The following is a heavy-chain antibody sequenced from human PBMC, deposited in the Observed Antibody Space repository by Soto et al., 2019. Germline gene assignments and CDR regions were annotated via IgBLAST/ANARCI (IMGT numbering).Heavy chain of an antibody. J-gene: IGHJ4*02. D-gene: IGHD6-19*01. CDR1: GFPFSSYA. Sequence: GGSLRLSCAASGFPFSSYAMSWVRQAPGKGLEWVSAISGSGGSTYYADSVKGRFTISRDNSKNTLYLQMNSLRAEDTAVYYCAKLEQWLRRIHPYYFDYWGQGTLVTVSS. CDR2: ISGSGGST. V-gene: IGHV3-23*01. CDR3: AKLEQWLRRIHPYYFDY.